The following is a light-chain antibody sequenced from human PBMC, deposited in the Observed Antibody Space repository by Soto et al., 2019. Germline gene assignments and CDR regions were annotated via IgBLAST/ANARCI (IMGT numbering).Light chain of an antibody. Sequence: EIVLTQSPGTLSLSPGETATLSCRASQSVSSFLAWYQQKTGQAPRLLIYGTSSRATGIPDRFSGSGSGTDFILTISTLEPEDFGVFYCQQYGSSPLTFGGGTKVEIK. CDR3: QQYGSSPLT. V-gene: IGKV3-20*01. CDR2: GTS. CDR1: QSVSSF. J-gene: IGKJ4*01.